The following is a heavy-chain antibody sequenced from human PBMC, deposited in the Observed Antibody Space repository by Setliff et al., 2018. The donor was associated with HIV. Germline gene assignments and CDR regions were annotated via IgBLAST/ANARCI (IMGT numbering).Heavy chain of an antibody. D-gene: IGHD3-16*02. V-gene: IGHV3-30*02. CDR2: IRYDRSEK. CDR1: GFTFSNYG. Sequence: PGGSLRLSCAASGFTFSNYGMHWVRQAPGEGLEWVAYIRYDRSEKHYADSVKGRFTISRDNSQNTLYLQMNSLRPEDTAVYYCAKPVVHHYYYMDVWGKGTTVTVSS. J-gene: IGHJ6*03. CDR3: AKPVVHHYYYMDV.